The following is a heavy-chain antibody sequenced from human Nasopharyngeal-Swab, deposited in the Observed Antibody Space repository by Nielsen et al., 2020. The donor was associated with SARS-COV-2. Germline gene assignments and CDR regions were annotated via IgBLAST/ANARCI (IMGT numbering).Heavy chain of an antibody. CDR1: GGSISSYF. CDR2: VYYSGST. CDR3: ARPTAVSSSDAFDM. Sequence: SETLSLTCTVSGGSISSYFWGWIRQPPGKGLEWIGSVYYSGSTYYNPSLKSRVSMSIDKSKNQFSLKLSSVTAADTAVYYCARPTAVSSSDAFDMWGQGTMVTVSS. J-gene: IGHJ3*02. D-gene: IGHD4-17*01. V-gene: IGHV4-39*01.